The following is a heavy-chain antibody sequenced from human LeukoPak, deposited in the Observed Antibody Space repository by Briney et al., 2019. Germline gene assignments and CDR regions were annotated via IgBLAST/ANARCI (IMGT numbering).Heavy chain of an antibody. V-gene: IGHV4-59*13. CDR1: GGPISSYY. J-gene: IGHJ4*02. CDR3: ARVRYFDWSGEYYFDY. Sequence: SETLSLTCTVSGGPISSYYWSWIRQPPGKGLEWIGYIYYSGSTNYNPSLKTRVTISVDTSKNQFSLKLSSVTAADTAVYYCARVRYFDWSGEYYFDYWGQGTLVTVSS. CDR2: IYYSGST. D-gene: IGHD3-9*01.